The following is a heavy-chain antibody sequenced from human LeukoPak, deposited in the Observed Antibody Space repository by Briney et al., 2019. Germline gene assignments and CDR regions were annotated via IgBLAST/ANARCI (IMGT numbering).Heavy chain of an antibody. CDR2: IYYSGST. V-gene: IGHV4-61*01. CDR1: GGSISSSSYY. D-gene: IGHD6-13*01. Sequence: SETLSLTCTVSGGSISSSSYYWGWIRQPPGKGLDWIGYIYYSGSTNYNPSLKSRVTISVDTSKNQFSLKLSSVTAADTAVYYCARDLSGSGSSWYGGHYYYYMDVWGKGTTVTISS. J-gene: IGHJ6*03. CDR3: ARDLSGSGSSWYGGHYYYYMDV.